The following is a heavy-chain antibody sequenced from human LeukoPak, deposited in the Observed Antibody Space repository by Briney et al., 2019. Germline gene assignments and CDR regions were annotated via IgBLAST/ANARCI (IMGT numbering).Heavy chain of an antibody. V-gene: IGHV3-21*01. J-gene: IGHJ4*02. D-gene: IGHD2-15*01. CDR1: GFTFSSYS. CDR2: TSSSSNYI. Sequence: PGGSLRLSCAASGFTFSSYSMNWVRQAPGKGLEWVSSTSSSSNYIYYADSVKGRFTISRDNAKNSLYLQMNSLRAEDTAVYYCARAFPRYCSGGSCYFPLDYWGQGTLVTVSS. CDR3: ARAFPRYCSGGSCYFPLDY.